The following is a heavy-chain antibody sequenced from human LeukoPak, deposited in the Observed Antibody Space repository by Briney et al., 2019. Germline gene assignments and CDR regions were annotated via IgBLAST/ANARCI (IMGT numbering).Heavy chain of an antibody. CDR1: GFTFSSYA. CDR3: AKRSGSSYFDY. Sequence: GGSLRLSCAASGFTFSSYAMSWVRQAPGKGLEWVSAISDSGGSTYYADSVKGRFTISRDNSKNTLYLQMNSLRAEDTGVYYCAKRSGSSYFDYWGQGTLVTVSS. V-gene: IGHV3-23*01. D-gene: IGHD1-26*01. CDR2: ISDSGGST. J-gene: IGHJ4*02.